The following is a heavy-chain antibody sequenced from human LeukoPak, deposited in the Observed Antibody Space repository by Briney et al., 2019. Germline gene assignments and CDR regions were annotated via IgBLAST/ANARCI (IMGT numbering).Heavy chain of an antibody. Sequence: GGSLRLSCAASGFTVSSTYMAWVRQAPGKGLEWVAVIWYDGSNKYYADSVKGRFTISRDNSKNTLYLQMNSLRAEDTAVYYCARAGGGYMDVWGKGTTVTVSS. D-gene: IGHD1-26*01. J-gene: IGHJ6*03. CDR1: GFTVSSTY. CDR3: ARAGGGYMDV. CDR2: IWYDGSNK. V-gene: IGHV3-33*08.